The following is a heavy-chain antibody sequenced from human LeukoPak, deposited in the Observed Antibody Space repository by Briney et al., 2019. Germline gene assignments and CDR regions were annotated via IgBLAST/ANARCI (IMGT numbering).Heavy chain of an antibody. D-gene: IGHD2-15*01. J-gene: IGHJ5*02. CDR3: ARDCSGGSCYPPAWGFDP. CDR2: ISSSGSTI. Sequence: GGSLRLSCAASGFTFSDYYMSWSRQAPGKGLEGGSYISSSGSTIYYADSVKGRFTISRDNAKNSLYLQMNSLRAEDTAVYYCARDCSGGSCYPPAWGFDPWGQGTLVTVSS. V-gene: IGHV3-11*01. CDR1: GFTFSDYY.